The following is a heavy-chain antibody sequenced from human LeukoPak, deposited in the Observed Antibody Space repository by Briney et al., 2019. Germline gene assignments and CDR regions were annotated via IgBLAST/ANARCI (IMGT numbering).Heavy chain of an antibody. Sequence: PSGTLSLTCAVSGGSISSSNWWSWVRQPPGKGLEWIGEIYHSGSTNYNPSLKSRVTISVDTSKNQFSLKLSSVTAADTAVYYCARRRQQLVHRGSGWFDPWGQGTLVTVSS. V-gene: IGHV4-4*02. J-gene: IGHJ5*02. CDR1: GGSISSSNW. CDR3: ARRRQQLVHRGSGWFDP. D-gene: IGHD6-13*01. CDR2: IYHSGST.